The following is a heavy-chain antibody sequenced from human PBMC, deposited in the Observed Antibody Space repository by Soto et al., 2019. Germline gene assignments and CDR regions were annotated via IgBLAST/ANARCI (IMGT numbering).Heavy chain of an antibody. CDR1: GGSISSFCYC. D-gene: IGHD2-21*02. CDR2: IYYSRRT. J-gene: IGHJ4*02. CDR3: ARESTRAYCGGDCYAWCDY. V-gene: IGHV4-31*03. Sequence: TLSLTYTVSGGSISSFCYCWSWLPQNPTKNLECVGYIYYSRRTYYHPSLKSRVTISVDTSKNQCTLKLSSVTAEDTAVYYCARESTRAYCGGDCYAWCDYWGQGTLVTVSS.